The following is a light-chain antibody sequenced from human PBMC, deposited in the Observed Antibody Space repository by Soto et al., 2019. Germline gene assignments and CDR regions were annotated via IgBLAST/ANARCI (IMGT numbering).Light chain of an antibody. CDR3: CSYAGSYTFRVV. J-gene: IGLJ2*01. Sequence: QSALTQPRSVSGSPGQSVTISCTGTSSDVGGYNYVSWYQQHPGKAPKLMIYDVSKRPSGVPDRFSGSKSGNTASLTISGLQAEDEADYYRCSYAGSYTFRVVFGGGTKLTVL. CDR2: DVS. CDR1: SSDVGGYNY. V-gene: IGLV2-11*01.